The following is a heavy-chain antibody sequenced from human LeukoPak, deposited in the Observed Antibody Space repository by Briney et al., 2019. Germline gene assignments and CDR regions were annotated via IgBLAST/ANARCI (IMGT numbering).Heavy chain of an antibody. CDR1: GFTFSSYA. V-gene: IGHV3-30*04. CDR2: ISYDGSNK. J-gene: IGHJ4*02. CDR3: ARDPPPTWDLRARYFDY. D-gene: IGHD1-26*01. Sequence: GRSLRLSCAASGFTFSSYAMHWVRQAPGKGLEWVAVISYDGSNKYYADSVKGRFTISRDNSKNTLYLQMNSLRAEDTAVYYCARDPPPTWDLRARYFDYWGQGTLVTVSS.